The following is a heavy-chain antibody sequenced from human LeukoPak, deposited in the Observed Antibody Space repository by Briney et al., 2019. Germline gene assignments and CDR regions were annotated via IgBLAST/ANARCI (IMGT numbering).Heavy chain of an antibody. CDR1: GYTFTSYG. CDR3: AREVPPSSGYYSGIDY. Sequence: ASVKVSCKASGYTFTSYGISWVRQAPGQGLEWMGWISAYNGNTNYAQKLQGRVTMTTDTSASTAYMELRSLRSDDTAVYYCAREVPPSSGYYSGIDYWGQGTLVTVSS. D-gene: IGHD3-22*01. J-gene: IGHJ4*02. CDR2: ISAYNGNT. V-gene: IGHV1-18*01.